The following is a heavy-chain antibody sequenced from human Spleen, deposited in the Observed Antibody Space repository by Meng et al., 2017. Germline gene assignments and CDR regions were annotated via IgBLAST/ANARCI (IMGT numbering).Heavy chain of an antibody. Sequence: GSLRLSCTVSGGSLSIKNYYWGWIRQPPGKGLEWIGEIKHSGSTNYNPSLKSRVTISVDTSKNQFSLKLSSVTAADTAVYYCARGDGYTPNWGQGTLVTVSS. V-gene: IGHV4-39*07. CDR3: ARGDGYTPN. D-gene: IGHD5-24*01. CDR1: GGSLSIKNYY. CDR2: IKHSGST. J-gene: IGHJ4*02.